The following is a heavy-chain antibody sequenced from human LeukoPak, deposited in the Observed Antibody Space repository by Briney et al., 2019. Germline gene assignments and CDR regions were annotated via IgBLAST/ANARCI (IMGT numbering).Heavy chain of an antibody. Sequence: PSDTLSLTRALYGGSFSVYYWSWIRQPPGKGLEWNGEINHSGSTNYNPSLKTRVPISVDTPKNQFSLKLSSVTAAATAGYYCARGGTDRWVYSYGRRGQGDYWGQGTLVTVSS. CDR3: ARGGTDRWVYSYGRRGQGDY. D-gene: IGHD5-18*01. CDR1: GGSFSVYY. J-gene: IGHJ4*02. V-gene: IGHV4-34*01. CDR2: INHSGST.